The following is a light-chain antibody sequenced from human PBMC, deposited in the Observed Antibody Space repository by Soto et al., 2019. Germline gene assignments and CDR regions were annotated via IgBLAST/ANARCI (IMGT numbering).Light chain of an antibody. J-gene: IGLJ2*01. CDR1: SSDVGSYKL. Sequence: QSALTQPASVSGSPGQSITISCTGTSSDVGSYKLVSWYQQYPGKAPKLMIYDGSERPSGVSNRFSGSKSGNTASLTVSGLQAEDEADYYCCSYAPSRTSVVSGGGTKLTVL. CDR3: CSYAPSRTSVV. V-gene: IGLV2-23*01. CDR2: DGS.